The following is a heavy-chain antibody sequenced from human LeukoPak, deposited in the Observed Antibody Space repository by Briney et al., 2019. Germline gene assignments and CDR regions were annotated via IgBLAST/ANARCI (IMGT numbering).Heavy chain of an antibody. CDR2: IVGRGDST. V-gene: IGHV3-23*01. CDR1: GFTFSNYA. Sequence: PGGSLRLSCAASGFTFSNYALSWVRQAPGKGLEWVSGIVGRGDSTYNARSVRGRFTISRNNSKNTLYMQMNSLRSDDTAVYYCAKNWNDGSPDAFDIWGQGTMVTVSS. D-gene: IGHD1-1*01. J-gene: IGHJ3*02. CDR3: AKNWNDGSPDAFDI.